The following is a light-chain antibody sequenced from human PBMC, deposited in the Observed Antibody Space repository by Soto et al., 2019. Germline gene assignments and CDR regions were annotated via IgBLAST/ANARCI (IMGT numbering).Light chain of an antibody. V-gene: IGKV3-15*01. J-gene: IGKJ4*02. CDR1: QSVSSN. CDR3: QQYKNWLPLT. CDR2: GAS. Sequence: EIVMTQSPATLSVSPGERATLSCRASQSVSSNLAWYQQKPGQSPRLLIYGASTSATGIPARFSGSGPGTEFTLTISSLQSEDFAGYYCQQYKNWLPLTFGGGTKVEIK.